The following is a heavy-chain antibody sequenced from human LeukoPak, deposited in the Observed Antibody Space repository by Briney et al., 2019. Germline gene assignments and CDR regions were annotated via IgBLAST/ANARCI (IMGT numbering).Heavy chain of an antibody. V-gene: IGHV3-21*01. CDR2: ISSSSSYI. Sequence: GGSLRLSCAASGFTFSGYSMNWVRQAPGKGLEWVSSISSSSSYIYYADSVKGRFTISRDNAKNSLYLQMNSLRAEDTAVYYCARDQGGWPIWGFDYWGQGTLVTVSS. CDR1: GFTFSGYS. J-gene: IGHJ4*02. CDR3: ARDQGGWPIWGFDY. D-gene: IGHD3-16*01.